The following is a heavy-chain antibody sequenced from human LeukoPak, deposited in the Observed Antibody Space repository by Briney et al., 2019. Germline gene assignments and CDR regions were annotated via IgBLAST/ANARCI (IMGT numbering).Heavy chain of an antibody. V-gene: IGHV3-48*03. J-gene: IGHJ4*02. D-gene: IGHD3-3*02. CDR1: GFTFSNYE. CDR2: ISTSVSTT. Sequence: AGGSLRLSCAASGFTFSNYEMNWVRQAPGKGPEWISYISTSVSTTYYADSVKGRFTISRDNAKNSLYLQMNSLGVEDSAVYYCARLAYLDYWGQGTLVTVSS. CDR3: ARLAYLDY.